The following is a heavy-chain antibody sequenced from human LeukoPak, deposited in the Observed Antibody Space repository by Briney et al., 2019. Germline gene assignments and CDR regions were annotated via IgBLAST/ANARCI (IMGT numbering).Heavy chain of an antibody. J-gene: IGHJ5*02. CDR2: ISAYNGNT. D-gene: IGHD2-21*02. CDR3: ARAHIVVVTAVVNWIDP. CDR1: GYTFTSYG. Sequence: ASVKVSCKASGYTFTSYGISWVRQAPGQGLEWMGWISAYNGNTNYAQKLQGRVTMTTDTSTSTAYMELRSLRSDDTAVYYCARAHIVVVTAVVNWIDPWGQGTLVTVSS. V-gene: IGHV1-18*01.